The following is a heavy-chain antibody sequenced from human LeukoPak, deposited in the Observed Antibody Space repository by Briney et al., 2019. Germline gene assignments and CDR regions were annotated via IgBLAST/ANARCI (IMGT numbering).Heavy chain of an antibody. CDR2: IYHSGST. Sequence: PSETLFLTCTVSGYSISSGYYWGWIRQPPGRGLGWIGSIYHSGSTYYNPSLKSRVTISLDTSKNQFSLKLSSVTAADTAVYYCARVPGRTGYEVFDYWGQGTLVTVSS. D-gene: IGHD6-13*01. V-gene: IGHV4-38-2*02. CDR3: ARVPGRTGYEVFDY. J-gene: IGHJ4*02. CDR1: GYSISSGYY.